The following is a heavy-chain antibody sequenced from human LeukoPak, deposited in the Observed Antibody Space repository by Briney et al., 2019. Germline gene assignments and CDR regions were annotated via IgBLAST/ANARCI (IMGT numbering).Heavy chain of an antibody. CDR3: TSAIFETGTTPNLSWFDP. J-gene: IGHJ5*02. CDR2: IRSKANSYAT. D-gene: IGHD1-14*01. CDR1: RFTFSGSA. Sequence: GGSLRLSCAASRFTFSGSAMHWVCQACGKGLEWVGRIRSKANSYATAYAASVKGRFTISRDDSKNTAYLQMNSLKTEDTAVYYCTSAIFETGTTPNLSWFDPWGQGTLLTVSS. V-gene: IGHV3-73*01.